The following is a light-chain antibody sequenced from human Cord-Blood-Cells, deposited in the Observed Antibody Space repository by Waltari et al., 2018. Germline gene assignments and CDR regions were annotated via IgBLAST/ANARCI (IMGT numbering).Light chain of an antibody. CDR3: QQRYSTPIT. Sequence: IQMTQSPSSLSASVGARVTITCRASQSISSYLNWYQQKPGKAPKLLIYAASSLQSGVPSRFSGSRSGTDFTLTISSLQPEDFATYYCQQRYSTPITFGQGTRLEIK. CDR1: QSISSY. V-gene: IGKV1-39*01. CDR2: AAS. J-gene: IGKJ5*01.